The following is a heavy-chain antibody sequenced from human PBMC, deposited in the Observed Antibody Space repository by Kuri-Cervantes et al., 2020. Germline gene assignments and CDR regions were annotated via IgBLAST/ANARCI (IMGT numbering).Heavy chain of an antibody. CDR1: GFTFSSYE. D-gene: IGHD5-12*01. Sequence: GESLKISCAASGFTFSSYEMNWVRQAPGKGLEWVSYISSSGSTIYYADSVKGRFTISRDNAKNSLYLQMNSLKTEDTAVYYCTRRGVYSGYDSNDYWGQGTLVTVSS. CDR3: TRRGVYSGYDSNDY. J-gene: IGHJ4*02. CDR2: ISSSGSTI. V-gene: IGHV3-48*03.